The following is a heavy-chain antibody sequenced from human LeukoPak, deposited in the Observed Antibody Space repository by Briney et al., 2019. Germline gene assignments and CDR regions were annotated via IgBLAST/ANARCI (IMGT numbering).Heavy chain of an antibody. Sequence: PSETLSLTCTVSGGSISSYYWSWIRXXXXXGLEWIGYIYYSGSTNYNPSLKSRVTISVDTSKNQFSLKLSSVTAADTAVYYCARESDAFDIWGQGTMVTVSS. CDR1: GGSISSYY. V-gene: IGHV4-59*01. CDR2: IYYSGST. J-gene: IGHJ3*02. CDR3: ARESDAFDI.